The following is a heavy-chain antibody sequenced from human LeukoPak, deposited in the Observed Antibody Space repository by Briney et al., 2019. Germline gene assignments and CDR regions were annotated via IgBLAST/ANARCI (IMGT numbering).Heavy chain of an antibody. CDR1: GFTFSHFW. V-gene: IGHV3-7*04. Sequence: GGSLRLSCAASGFTFSHFWMTWVRQAPGKGLEWVANIRQDGSEKYYVDSVKGRFTISRDNAKNSLYLQMNSLRAEDTAVYYCVRGMDVWGQGTTVTVS. CDR2: IRQDGSEK. J-gene: IGHJ6*02. CDR3: VRGMDV.